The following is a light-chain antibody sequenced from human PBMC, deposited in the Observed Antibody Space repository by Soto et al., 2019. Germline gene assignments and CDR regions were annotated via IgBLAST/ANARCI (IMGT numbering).Light chain of an antibody. CDR1: QIISSY. CDR3: QQIYSSPQWT. V-gene: IGKV1-39*01. Sequence: DIQLTQSPSTLSVSVGDIVTVTWRASQIISSYLNWYQQKPGKPPKLLIYAAVSLQSGIPSRFSAYGSGTDFTLTISSLQPEDFATYYCQQIYSSPQWTFGQGTKVDIK. CDR2: AAV. J-gene: IGKJ1*01.